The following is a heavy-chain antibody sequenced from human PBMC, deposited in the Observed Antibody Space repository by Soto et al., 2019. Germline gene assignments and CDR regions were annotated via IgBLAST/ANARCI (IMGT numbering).Heavy chain of an antibody. CDR1: GGSFNVYY. D-gene: IGHD6-6*01. V-gene: IGHV4-34*01. CDR3: ARKRRGTYTSSPFDX. Sequence: SETLSLTCAGYGGSFNVYYLSWIRQPPGKGLDWIGEVNHSGSASYSPSLKSRATISVETSKNQFSLKLSSVTAADTAVYYCARKRRGTYTSSPFDXWGQGTLVTVSX. CDR2: VNHSGSA. J-gene: IGHJ4*02.